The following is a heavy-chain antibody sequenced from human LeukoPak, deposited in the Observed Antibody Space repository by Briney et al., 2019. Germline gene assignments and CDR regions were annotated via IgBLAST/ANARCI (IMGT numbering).Heavy chain of an antibody. V-gene: IGHV7-4-1*02. CDR3: ARVYYGSGIAFDY. J-gene: IGHJ4*02. Sequence: ASMKVSCKASGYTFTSYGISWVRQAPGQGLEWMGWINTNTGNPTYAQGFTGRFVFSLDTSVSTAYLQISSLKAEDTAVYYCARVYYGSGIAFDYWGQGTLVTVSS. CDR2: INTNTGNP. CDR1: GYTFTSYG. D-gene: IGHD3-10*01.